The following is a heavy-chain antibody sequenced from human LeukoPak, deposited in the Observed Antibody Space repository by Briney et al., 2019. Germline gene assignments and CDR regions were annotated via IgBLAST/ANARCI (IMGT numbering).Heavy chain of an antibody. J-gene: IGHJ4*02. V-gene: IGHV3-33*06. Sequence: PGGSLRLSCAASGFTFSSYGRHWVRQAPAKGLGGVAVIWYDGSNKYYADSVKGRFTISRDNSKNTLYLQMNSLRAEDTAVYCCAKGREQLWNGMLFDYWGQGTLVTVSS. CDR3: AKGREQLWNGMLFDY. CDR2: IWYDGSNK. D-gene: IGHD5-18*01. CDR1: GFTFSSYG.